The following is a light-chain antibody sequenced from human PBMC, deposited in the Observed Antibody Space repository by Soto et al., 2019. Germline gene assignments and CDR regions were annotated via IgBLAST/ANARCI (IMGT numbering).Light chain of an antibody. CDR3: QQYYS. CDR1: QGISSY. J-gene: IGKJ2*01. V-gene: IGKV1D-43*01. Sequence: AIRMTQSPFSLSASVGDRVTITCWASQGISSYLAWYQQKPAKAPKLFIHYAPSLQSWVPSRFSGSGSGTEYALTISMLQNEDYATYYGQQYYSFGEGTKLEIK. CDR2: YAP.